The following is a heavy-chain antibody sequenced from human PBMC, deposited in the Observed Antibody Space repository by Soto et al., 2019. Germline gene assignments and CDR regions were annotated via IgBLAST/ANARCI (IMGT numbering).Heavy chain of an antibody. V-gene: IGHV3-33*01. CDR2: IWHDGGNK. CDR3: ARDGDVNTGFGKDY. D-gene: IGHD3-16*01. J-gene: IGHJ4*02. CDR1: GFTFSSYG. Sequence: GGSLRLSCAASGFTFSSYGMHWVRQAPGKGLEWVAFIWHDGGNKFYAESVKGRFTISRDNSKNTLYLQMTSLSAEDTAMYYCARDGDVNTGFGKDYWGQGTLVTGSS.